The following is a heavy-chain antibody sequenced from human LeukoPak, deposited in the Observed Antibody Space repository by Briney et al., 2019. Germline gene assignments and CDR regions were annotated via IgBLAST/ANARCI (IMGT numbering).Heavy chain of an antibody. Sequence: GGSLRLSCAASGFTFSDYYMSWIRQAPGKGLEWVSYISSSSSYTNYADSVKGRFTISRDNAKNSLYLQMNSPRAEDTAVYYCARVPGGIAVALVDYWGQGTLVTVSS. CDR2: ISSSSSYT. CDR3: ARVPGGIAVALVDY. D-gene: IGHD6-19*01. V-gene: IGHV3-11*06. CDR1: GFTFSDYY. J-gene: IGHJ4*02.